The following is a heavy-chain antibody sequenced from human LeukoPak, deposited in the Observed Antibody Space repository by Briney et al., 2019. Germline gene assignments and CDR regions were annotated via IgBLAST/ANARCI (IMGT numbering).Heavy chain of an antibody. CDR2: IYTSGST. Sequence: SETLSLTCTVSGGSISSSSYYWGWIRQPPGKGLEWIGRIYTSGSTNYNPSLKSRVTMSVDTSKNQFSLKLSSVTAADTAVYYCARIDLGAFDIWGQGTMVTVSS. V-gene: IGHV4-39*07. D-gene: IGHD2-21*01. CDR3: ARIDLGAFDI. CDR1: GGSISSSSYY. J-gene: IGHJ3*02.